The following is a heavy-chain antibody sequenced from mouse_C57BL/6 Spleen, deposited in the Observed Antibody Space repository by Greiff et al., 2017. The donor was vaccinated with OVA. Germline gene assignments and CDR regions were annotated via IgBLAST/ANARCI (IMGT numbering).Heavy chain of an antibody. CDR1: GYTFTSYW. CDR2: IHPNSGST. J-gene: IGHJ2*01. V-gene: IGHV1-64*01. D-gene: IGHD4-1*01. CDR3: ARLSSNWPYFDY. Sequence: QVQLQQSGAELVKPGASVKLSCKASGYTFTSYWMHWVKQRPGQGLEWIGMIHPNSGSTNYNEKFKSKATLTVDKSSSTAYMQLSSLTSEDSAVYYCARLSSNWPYFDYWGQGTTLTVSS.